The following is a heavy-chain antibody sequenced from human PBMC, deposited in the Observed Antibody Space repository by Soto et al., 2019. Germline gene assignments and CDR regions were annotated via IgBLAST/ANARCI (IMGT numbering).Heavy chain of an antibody. CDR1: GFTFSSYG. D-gene: IGHD5-12*01. J-gene: IGHJ4*02. V-gene: IGHV3-30*03. Sequence: QVQLVESGGGVVQPGRSLRLSCAASGFTFSSYGMHWVRQAPGKGLEWVAVISYDGSNKYYADSVKGRFTISRDNSKNPLYLQMNSLRAEETAVSYCARGQHIVATPVDYWGQGTLVTVSS. CDR2: ISYDGSNK. CDR3: ARGQHIVATPVDY.